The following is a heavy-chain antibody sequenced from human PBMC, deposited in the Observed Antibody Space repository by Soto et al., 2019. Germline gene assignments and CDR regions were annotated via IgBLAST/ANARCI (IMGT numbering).Heavy chain of an antibody. D-gene: IGHD3-22*01. CDR1: GFTFSSYA. CDR3: AKGDYDSSGYYRSPFDY. J-gene: IGHJ4*02. Sequence: GGSLRLSCAASGFTFSSYAMSWARQAPGKGLEWVSAISGSGGSTYYADSVKGRFTISRDNSKNTLYLQMNSLRAEDTAVYYCAKGDYDSSGYYRSPFDYWGQGTLVTVSS. CDR2: ISGSGGST. V-gene: IGHV3-23*01.